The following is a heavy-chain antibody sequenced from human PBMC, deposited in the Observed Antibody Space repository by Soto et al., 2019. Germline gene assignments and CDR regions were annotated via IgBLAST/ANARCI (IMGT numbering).Heavy chain of an antibody. J-gene: IGHJ4*02. CDR3: ARTYYDILTDYHFDY. CDR1: GGSISSRGYY. V-gene: IGHV4-39*01. Sequence: SETLSLTCTVSGGSISSRGYYWGWIRQPPGKGLEWIGTIYYSGSTYYNPSLKSRVTISVDTSKNQFSLKLSSVTAADTAVYYCARTYYDILTDYHFDYWGQGTLVTVSS. D-gene: IGHD3-9*01. CDR2: IYYSGST.